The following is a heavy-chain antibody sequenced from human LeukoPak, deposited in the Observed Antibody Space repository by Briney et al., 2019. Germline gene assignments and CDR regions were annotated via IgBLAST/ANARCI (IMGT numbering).Heavy chain of an antibody. CDR1: GFTISSNY. D-gene: IGHD4-17*01. Sequence: GGSLRLSCAASGFTISSNYMSWVRQPPGKGLEWVSVIYSGGSTYYADSVKGRFTISRDNSKNTLYLQMNSLRAEDTAVYYCARSTGYYYYGMDVWGQGTTVTVSS. CDR3: ARSTGYYYYGMDV. J-gene: IGHJ6*02. CDR2: IYSGGST. V-gene: IGHV3-66*01.